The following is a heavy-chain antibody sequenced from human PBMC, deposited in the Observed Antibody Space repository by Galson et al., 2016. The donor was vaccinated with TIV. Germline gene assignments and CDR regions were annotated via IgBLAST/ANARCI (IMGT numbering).Heavy chain of an antibody. CDR3: ARDPTYYDTNGWGH. CDR1: GYSFTNYG. V-gene: IGHV1-18*01. CDR2: TSTYNGYT. J-gene: IGHJ4*02. Sequence: SVKVPCKASGYSFTNYGIAWVRQAPGQGLEWMGWTSTYNGYTDYAQKLQGRVTMTTDTSTSTAYMELRSLRSDDTAMYYCARDPTYYDTNGWGHWGQGTLVIVSS. D-gene: IGHD3-22*01.